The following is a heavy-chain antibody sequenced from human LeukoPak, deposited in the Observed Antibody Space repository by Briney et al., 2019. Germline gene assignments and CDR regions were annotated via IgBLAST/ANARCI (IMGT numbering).Heavy chain of an antibody. CDR3: ARGVDSAIDW. V-gene: IGHV3-7*01. D-gene: IGHD3-9*01. J-gene: IGHJ4*02. CDR2: INGDGRDK. Sequence: GGSLRLSCAASGFIFSNYGMNWVRQAPGKGLEWVANINGDGRDKYYVGSVRGRFTISRDNADNALYLQMNSLRGDDTALYYCARGVDSAIDWWGQGTLVTVSS. CDR1: GFIFSNYG.